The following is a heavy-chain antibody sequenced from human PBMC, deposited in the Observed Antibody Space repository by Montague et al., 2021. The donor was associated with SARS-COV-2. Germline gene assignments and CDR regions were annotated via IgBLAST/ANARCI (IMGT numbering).Heavy chain of an antibody. Sequence: SETLSLTCTVSGDSTSCPNCYWGWIRQAPGKGLDWIGTIYNSGTTCYNPSLKSRLTISIDTSKNQFSLKLTSVTAADTAVYYCARHRNYGDHSLDNWFHPWGQGTLVTVSP. D-gene: IGHD4-17*01. CDR1: GDSTSCPNCY. CDR3: ARHRNYGDHSLDNWFHP. J-gene: IGHJ5*02. V-gene: IGHV4-39*01. CDR2: IYNSGTT.